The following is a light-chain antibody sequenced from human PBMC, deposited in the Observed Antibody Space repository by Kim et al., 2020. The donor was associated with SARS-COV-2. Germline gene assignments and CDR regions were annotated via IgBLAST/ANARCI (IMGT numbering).Light chain of an antibody. J-gene: IGKJ1*01. Sequence: DIQMTQSPSSLSASVGDRVTITCRASQRVATFLNWYQQKPGKAPKLLIYAASTLQSGVPSRLSGSGSGTDFTLTISSLQPEDFATYYCQQSNSSPRTFGQGTKVEIK. CDR2: AAS. V-gene: IGKV1-39*01. CDR1: QRVATF. CDR3: QQSNSSPRT.